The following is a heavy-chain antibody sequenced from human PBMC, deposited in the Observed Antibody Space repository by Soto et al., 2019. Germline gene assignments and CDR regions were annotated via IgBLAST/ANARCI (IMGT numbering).Heavy chain of an antibody. CDR2: INPTSGGT. CDR3: ARGPVDSGLDV. CDR1: GYTFTSSY. J-gene: IGHJ6*02. V-gene: IGHV1-46*01. Sequence: DSVKVSCKASGYTFTSSYIHWVRQAPGQGPEWMGIINPTSGGTSYAQNLQGRVTMTRDTSTRTVYMELNSLRSDDTAVYYCARGPVDSGLDVWGQGTPVTISS.